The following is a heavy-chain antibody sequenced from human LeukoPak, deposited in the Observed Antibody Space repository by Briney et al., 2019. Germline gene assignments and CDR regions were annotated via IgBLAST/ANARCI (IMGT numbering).Heavy chain of an antibody. J-gene: IGHJ4*02. V-gene: IGHV1-2*02. CDR3: ARFKSTGWSKYPFDY. Sequence: ASVKVSCKASGFTFTVYYIHWVRQAPGQGLEWMGWIHPNSGGTNYAQTFQGRVTMTRDPSISTAYMELSRLRSDDTAVYYCARFKSTGWSKYPFDYWGQGTLVTVSS. CDR2: IHPNSGGT. CDR1: GFTFTVYY. D-gene: IGHD1-1*01.